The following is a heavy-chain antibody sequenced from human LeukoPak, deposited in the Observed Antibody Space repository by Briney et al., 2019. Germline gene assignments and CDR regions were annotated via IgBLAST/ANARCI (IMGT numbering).Heavy chain of an antibody. V-gene: IGHV4-31*03. CDR1: GGSISSGGYY. CDR3: ARTVDCSSTSCYELGYYYYYGMDV. CDR2: IYYSGST. J-gene: IGHJ6*02. Sequence: SETLSLTCTVSGGSISSGGYYWSWIRQHPGTGLEWIGYIYYSGSTYYNPSLKSRVTISVDTSKNQFSLKLSSVTAADTAVYYCARTVDCSSTSCYELGYYYYYGMDVWGQGTTVTVSS. D-gene: IGHD2-2*01.